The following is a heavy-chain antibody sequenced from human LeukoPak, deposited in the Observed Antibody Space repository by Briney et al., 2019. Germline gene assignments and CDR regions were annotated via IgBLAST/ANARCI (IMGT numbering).Heavy chain of an antibody. Sequence: GGSLRLSCAASGFTFSTYSMNWVRQAPGKGLEWVSSISSSSSYIYYADSVKGRFTISRDNAKNSLYLQMNSLRAEDTAVYYCARELPPYYDILTGYSGGMDVWGQGTTVTVSS. D-gene: IGHD3-9*01. CDR1: GFTFSTYS. V-gene: IGHV3-21*01. J-gene: IGHJ6*02. CDR2: ISSSSSYI. CDR3: ARELPPYYDILTGYSGGMDV.